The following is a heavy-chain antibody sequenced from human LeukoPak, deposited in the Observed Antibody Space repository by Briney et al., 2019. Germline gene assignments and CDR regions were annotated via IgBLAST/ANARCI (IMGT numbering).Heavy chain of an antibody. J-gene: IGHJ3*02. CDR1: GASISSGSYS. CDR3: ARSGYHTVGTFDI. V-gene: IGHV4-30-2*01. D-gene: IGHD3/OR15-3a*01. CDR2: IYHSGST. Sequence: PSETLSLTCAVSGASISSGSYSWSWIRQPPGKGPEWIGYIYHSGSTYDNPSLSSRVTISVDRSKNQFSLKLSSVTAADTAVYYCARSGYHTVGTFDIWGQGTMVTVSS.